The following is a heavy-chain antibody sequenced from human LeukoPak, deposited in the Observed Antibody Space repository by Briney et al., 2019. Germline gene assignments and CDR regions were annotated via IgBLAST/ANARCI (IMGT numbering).Heavy chain of an antibody. Sequence: GGSLRLSCAASGIIFSNYWMHWVRQAPGKGLVWVSRINRDGSSTSYADSVKGRFTISRDNTKNTLYLQMNSLRAEDTAVYYCARGGGYSYGSFDYWGQGTLVTVSS. CDR1: GIIFSNYW. CDR3: ARGGGYSYGSFDY. V-gene: IGHV3-74*01. J-gene: IGHJ4*02. CDR2: INRDGSST. D-gene: IGHD5-18*01.